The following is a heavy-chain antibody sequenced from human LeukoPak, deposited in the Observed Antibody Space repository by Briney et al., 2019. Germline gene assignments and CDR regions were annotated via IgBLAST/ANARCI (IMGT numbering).Heavy chain of an antibody. CDR1: GFTFSSYS. CDR3: ARGTMFPYYFDY. J-gene: IGHJ4*02. CDR2: ISSSSSYI. V-gene: IGHV3-21*01. D-gene: IGHD3-10*02. Sequence: GGSLRLSCGVSGFTFSSYSMCWVRQAPGKGLEWVSFISSSSSYIYYADSVKGRFTISRDNAKNSLYLQMNNLRAEDTAVYYCARGTMFPYYFDYWGQGTLVTVSS.